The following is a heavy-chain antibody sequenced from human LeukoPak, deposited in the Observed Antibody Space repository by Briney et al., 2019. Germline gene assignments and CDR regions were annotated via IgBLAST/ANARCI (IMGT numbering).Heavy chain of an antibody. CDR2: IYYSGST. V-gene: IGHV4-59*12. Sequence: SETLSLTCTVSGGSISSYYWSWIRQPPGKGLEWIGYIYYSGSTNYNPSLKSRVTISVDRSKNQFSLKLSSVTAADTAVYYCASQGGDAFDIWGQGTMVTVSS. CDR3: ASQGGDAFDI. CDR1: GGSISSYY. J-gene: IGHJ3*02. D-gene: IGHD3-16*01.